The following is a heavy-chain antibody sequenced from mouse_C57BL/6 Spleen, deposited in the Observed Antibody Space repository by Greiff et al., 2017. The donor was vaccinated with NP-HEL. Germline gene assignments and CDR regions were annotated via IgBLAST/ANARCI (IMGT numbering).Heavy chain of an antibody. CDR3: ARERGTRYFDV. CDR1: GFTFSDYY. J-gene: IGHJ1*03. CDR2: INYDGSST. Sequence: EVMLVESEGGLVQPGSSMKLSCTASGFTFSDYYMAWVRQVPEKGLEWVANINYDGSSTYYLDSLKSRFIISRDNAKNILYLQMSSLKSEDTATYYCARERGTRYFDVWGTGTTVTVSS. V-gene: IGHV5-16*01. D-gene: IGHD2-14*01.